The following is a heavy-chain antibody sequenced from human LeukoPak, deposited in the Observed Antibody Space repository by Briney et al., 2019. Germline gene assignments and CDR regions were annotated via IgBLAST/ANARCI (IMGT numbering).Heavy chain of an antibody. CDR2: IYYSGST. V-gene: IGHV4-59*01. J-gene: IGHJ5*02. CDR1: GGSISSYY. Sequence: PSETLSLTCTVSGGSISSYYWSWIRQPPGKGLEWIGYIYYSGSTNYNPSLKSRVTISVDTSKNQFSLKLNSVTAADTAVYYCATAGYYQHNWFDPWGQGTLVTVSS. CDR3: ATAGYYQHNWFDP. D-gene: IGHD3-10*01.